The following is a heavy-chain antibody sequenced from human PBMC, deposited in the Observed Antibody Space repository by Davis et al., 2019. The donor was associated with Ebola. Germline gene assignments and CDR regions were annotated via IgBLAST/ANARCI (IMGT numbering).Heavy chain of an antibody. CDR3: ARASKYNWNYYYYGMDV. CDR1: GFTFSDYY. D-gene: IGHD1-20*01. V-gene: IGHV3-66*01. CDR2: IYSGGST. Sequence: GESLKISCAASGFTFSDYYMSWVRQAPGKGLEWVSVIYSGGSTYYADSVKGRFTISRHNSKNTLYLQMNSLRAEDTAVYYCARASKYNWNYYYYGMDVWGQGTTVTVSS. J-gene: IGHJ6*02.